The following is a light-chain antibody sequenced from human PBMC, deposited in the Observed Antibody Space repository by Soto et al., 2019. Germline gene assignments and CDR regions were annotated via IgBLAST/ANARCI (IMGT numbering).Light chain of an antibody. J-gene: IGLJ1*01. Sequence: QSALAQPASVSGSPGQSITISCTGSGRDICAYNYVSWYQQHLGKAPKLVIYEVENRPSGVSNRFSASKSAFTPSLTISGLHAEDEADYYCSSYTSSYFYVFGHGTKVTVL. CDR2: EVE. V-gene: IGLV2-14*01. CDR1: GRDICAYNY. CDR3: SSYTSSYFYV.